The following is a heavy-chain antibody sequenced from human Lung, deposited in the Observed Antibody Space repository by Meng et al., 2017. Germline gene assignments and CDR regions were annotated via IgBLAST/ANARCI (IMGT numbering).Heavy chain of an antibody. D-gene: IGHD4-11*01. V-gene: IGHV4-34*01. CDR2: INHSGST. CDR1: GWSFSDYY. Sequence: QVEIPHGGATLLQLSEPRSLTLFVSGWSFSDYYWSWIRQPPGKGLEWIGEINHSGSTNYNPSLESRATISVDTSQNNLSLKLSSVTAADSAVYYCARGPTTMAHDFDYWGQGTLVTVSS. J-gene: IGHJ4*02. CDR3: ARGPTTMAHDFDY.